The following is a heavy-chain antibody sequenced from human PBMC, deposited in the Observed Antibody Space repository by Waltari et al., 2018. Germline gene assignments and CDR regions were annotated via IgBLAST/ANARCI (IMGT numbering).Heavy chain of an antibody. V-gene: IGHV3-48*03. CDR2: IGSSGSTN. D-gene: IGHD3-3*01. CDR3: AILEDFWGN. Sequence: EVQLVESGGGLVQPGGSLRLSCAASGFTFSSYEMNWVRQAPGKGLEWGSYIGSSGSTNYYPDSVKGRFTISRDNAKNSLYLQMNSLRAEDTAVYYCAILEDFWGNWGQGTLVTVSS. CDR1: GFTFSSYE. J-gene: IGHJ4*02.